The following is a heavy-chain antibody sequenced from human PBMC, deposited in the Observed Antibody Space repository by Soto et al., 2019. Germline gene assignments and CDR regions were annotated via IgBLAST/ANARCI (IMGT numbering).Heavy chain of an antibody. CDR2: IYSVGST. Sequence: GGSLRLSCAASGFTVSSNYMSWVRQAPGKGLEWVSVIYSVGSTYYADSVKGRFTISRHNSKNTLYLQMNSLRAEDTAVYYCARGTTVTQYYYYYMDVWGKGTTVTVSS. J-gene: IGHJ6*03. D-gene: IGHD4-17*01. CDR3: ARGTTVTQYYYYYMDV. V-gene: IGHV3-53*04. CDR1: GFTVSSNY.